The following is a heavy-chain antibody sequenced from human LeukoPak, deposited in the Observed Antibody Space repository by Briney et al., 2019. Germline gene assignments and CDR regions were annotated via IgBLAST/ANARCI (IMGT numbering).Heavy chain of an antibody. D-gene: IGHD5-18*01. J-gene: IGHJ4*02. Sequence: PSETLSLTCTVSGGSISSGGYYWSWIRQHPGKGLEWIGYIYYSGSTYYNPSLKSRVTISVDTSKNQFSLKLSSVTAADTAVYYCAREDPHTATSDYWGQGTLVTVSS. V-gene: IGHV4-31*03. CDR2: IYYSGST. CDR3: AREDPHTATSDY. CDR1: GGSISSGGYY.